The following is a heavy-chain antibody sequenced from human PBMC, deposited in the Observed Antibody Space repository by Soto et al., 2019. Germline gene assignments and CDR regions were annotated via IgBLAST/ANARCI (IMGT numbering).Heavy chain of an antibody. CDR2: IIPIFGTA. Sequence: ASVKASCKGSGGAFSSYAISWVRQAPGQGLEWMGGIIPIFGTANYAQKFQGRVTITADESTSTAYMELSSLRSEDTAVYYCARGGKQNDYYYGMDVWGQGTTVTVSS. V-gene: IGHV1-69*13. CDR3: ARGGKQNDYYYGMDV. D-gene: IGHD1-1*01. CDR1: GGAFSSYA. J-gene: IGHJ6*02.